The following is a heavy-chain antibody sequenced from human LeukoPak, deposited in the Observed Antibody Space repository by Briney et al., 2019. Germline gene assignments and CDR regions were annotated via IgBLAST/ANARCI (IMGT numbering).Heavy chain of an antibody. CDR2: INEDASTI. D-gene: IGHD3/OR15-3a*01. CDR3: WTPGGVFDH. J-gene: IGHJ4*02. Sequence: PGGSLRLSCVASGSTLSRYWMHWVRQVPGKGLEWVSRINEDASTITYADSVKGRFTISRDNAKNTLYLQMNSLRAEDTAVYFVWTPGGVFDHWGQGTLVTVSS. V-gene: IGHV3-74*03. CDR1: GSTLSRYW.